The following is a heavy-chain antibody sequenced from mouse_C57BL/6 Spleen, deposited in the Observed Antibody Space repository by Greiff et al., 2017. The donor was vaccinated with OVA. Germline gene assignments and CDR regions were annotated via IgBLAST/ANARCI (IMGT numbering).Heavy chain of an antibody. CDR3: ARGGYYYGSNYYAMDY. Sequence: EVKVVESGGGLVKPGGSLKLSCAASGFTFSSYAMSWVRQTPEKRLEWVATISDGGSYTYYPDNVKGRFTISRDNAKNNLYLQMSHLKSEDTAMYYCARGGYYYGSNYYAMDYWGQGTSVTVSS. J-gene: IGHJ4*01. CDR2: ISDGGSYT. CDR1: GFTFSSYA. V-gene: IGHV5-4*03. D-gene: IGHD1-1*01.